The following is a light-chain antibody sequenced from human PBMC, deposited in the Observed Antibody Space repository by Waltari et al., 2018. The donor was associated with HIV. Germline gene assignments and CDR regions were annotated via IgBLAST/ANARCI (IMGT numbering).Light chain of an antibody. CDR3: NSRDSSGNHVV. J-gene: IGLJ2*01. CDR2: GKN. V-gene: IGLV3-19*01. CDR1: SLRSYY. Sequence: SVALGQTVRITCQGDSLRSYYASWYQQKPGQAPVLVIFGKNDRPSGIPDRFSGSDSGNTASLTITGAQAEDEADYYCNSRDSSGNHVVFGGGTKLTVL.